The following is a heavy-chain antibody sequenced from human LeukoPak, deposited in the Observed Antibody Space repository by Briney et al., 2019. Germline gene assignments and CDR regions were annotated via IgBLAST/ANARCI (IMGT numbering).Heavy chain of an antibody. V-gene: IGHV6-1*01. CDR1: GDRVSSNSAA. CDR3: ARSLGEEAFDI. Sequence: SPPLSLPSAISGDRVSSNSAAWTWIRPSPSRGLEWLGRTYYRSKWYNDYAVSVKSRITINPDTSKNQFSLQLNSVTPEDTAVYYCARSLGEEAFDIWGQGTMVTVSS. D-gene: IGHD3-16*01. J-gene: IGHJ3*02. CDR2: TYYRSKWYN.